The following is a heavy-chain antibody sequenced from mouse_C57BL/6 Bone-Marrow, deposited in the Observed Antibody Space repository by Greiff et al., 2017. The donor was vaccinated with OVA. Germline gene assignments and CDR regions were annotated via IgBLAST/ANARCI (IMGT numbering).Heavy chain of an antibody. V-gene: IGHV5-12*01. CDR1: GFTFSDYY. J-gene: IGHJ3*01. CDR3: ARLGPPY. Sequence: EVQGVESGGGLVQPGGSLKLSCAASGFTFSDYYMYWVRQTPEKRLEWVAYISNGGGSTYYPDTVKGRFTISRDNAKNTLYLQMSRLKSEDTAMYYCARLGPPYWGQGTLVTVSA. CDR2: ISNGGGST.